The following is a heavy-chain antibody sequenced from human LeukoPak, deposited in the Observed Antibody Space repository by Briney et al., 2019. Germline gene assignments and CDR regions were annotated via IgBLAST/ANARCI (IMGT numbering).Heavy chain of an antibody. D-gene: IGHD3-16*01. CDR3: AKVTGGDMITYGGLDY. V-gene: IGHV3-23*01. Sequence: GGSLRLSCAASGFPFSTYGMSWVRQAPGKGLEWVSALSGSGDKTFYIDSVKGRFTISRDNSKNTLYLQMNSLRAEDTAIYYCAKVTGGDMITYGGLDYWGQGTLVTVSS. CDR1: GFPFSTYG. CDR2: LSGSGDKT. J-gene: IGHJ4*02.